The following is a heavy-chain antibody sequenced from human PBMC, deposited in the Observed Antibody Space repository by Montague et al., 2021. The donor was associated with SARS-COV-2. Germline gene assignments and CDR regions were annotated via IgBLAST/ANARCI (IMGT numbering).Heavy chain of an antibody. J-gene: IGHJ6*02. CDR3: ARDLGRTGYYYGLDV. D-gene: IGHD3/OR15-3a*01. Sequence: SETLSLTCTVSGGSLSSGGYYWSWIRQLPGKGLEWLGYFYYSGSTXYNPSLKSRVFISADMSKNQFFLNLTSVTAADAAVYYCARDLGRTGYYYGLDVWGQGTTVTVSS. CDR2: FYYSGST. CDR1: GGSLSSGGYY. V-gene: IGHV4-31*03.